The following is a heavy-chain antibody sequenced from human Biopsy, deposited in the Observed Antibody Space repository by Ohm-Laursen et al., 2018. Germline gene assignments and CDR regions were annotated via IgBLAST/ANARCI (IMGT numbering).Heavy chain of an antibody. CDR2: ISYNGGDI. CDR3: AKGRSSMTDAFNM. CDR1: RFTFHDYS. V-gene: IGHV3-9*01. J-gene: IGHJ3*02. Sequence: SLRLSCSASRFTFHDYSMHWVRQAPEKGLEWVAGISYNGGDIGYGDSVRGRFTISRDNAKKSLSLQLHSLRLEDTALYYCAKGRSSMTDAFNMWGQGTMVTVSS. D-gene: IGHD3-16*02.